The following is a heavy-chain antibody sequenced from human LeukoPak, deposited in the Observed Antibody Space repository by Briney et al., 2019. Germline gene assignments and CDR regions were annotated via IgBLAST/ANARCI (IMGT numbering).Heavy chain of an antibody. D-gene: IGHD2-15*01. V-gene: IGHV1-18*01. CDR1: GYTFTNYG. J-gene: IGHJ4*02. Sequence: ASVKVSCKASGYTFTNYGISWVRQAPGQGLEWMAWISAYNGNTNYALKLRGRVTMTTDTSTSTAYMELRSLRSDDTAVYYCARDEKRYCSGGSCPAYFDYWGQGTLVTVSS. CDR2: ISAYNGNT. CDR3: ARDEKRYCSGGSCPAYFDY.